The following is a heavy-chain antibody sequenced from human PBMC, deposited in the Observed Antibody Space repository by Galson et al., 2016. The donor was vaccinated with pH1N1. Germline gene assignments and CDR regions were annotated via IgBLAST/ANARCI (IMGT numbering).Heavy chain of an antibody. V-gene: IGHV3-7*01. Sequence: LRLSCAASKFTFSSYWMNWVRQAPGKGLEWVANIKQDGSERYYVDSVKGRFTISRDNAKNSVYLQMNSLRDEDTAVYYCARAAFGQHSLWGQGTTVTVSS. CDR1: KFTFSSYW. CDR3: ARAAFGQHSL. D-gene: IGHD3-16*01. J-gene: IGHJ6*02. CDR2: IKQDGSER.